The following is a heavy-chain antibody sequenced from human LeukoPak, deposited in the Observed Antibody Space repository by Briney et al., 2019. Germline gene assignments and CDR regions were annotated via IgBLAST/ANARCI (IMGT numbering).Heavy chain of an antibody. CDR2: IKSKTDGGTT. J-gene: IGHJ4*02. Sequence: PGGSLRLSCVASGFTFRSAWMNWVRQAPGKGLEWVGRIKSKTDGGTTDYAAPVKGRLTISRDDSKNTLYLQMNSLETEDTAVYYCTTEGSGTTGGFDYWGQGTLVTVSS. CDR3: TTEGSGTTGGFDY. CDR1: GFTFRSAW. V-gene: IGHV3-15*01. D-gene: IGHD1-1*01.